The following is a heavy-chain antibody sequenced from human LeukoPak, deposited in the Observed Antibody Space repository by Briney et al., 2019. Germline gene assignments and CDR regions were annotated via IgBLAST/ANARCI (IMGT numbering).Heavy chain of an antibody. Sequence: PGGSLRLSCAASGFTFSSYWMSWVRQAPGKGLEWVANIKQDESEKYYVDSVKGRFTISRDNAKNSLYLQMNSLRAEDTAVYYCARAQRSWYYYYYYYMDVWGKGTTVTVSS. CDR1: GFTFSSYW. D-gene: IGHD6-13*01. CDR3: ARAQRSWYYYYYYYMDV. CDR2: IKQDESEK. J-gene: IGHJ6*03. V-gene: IGHV3-7*04.